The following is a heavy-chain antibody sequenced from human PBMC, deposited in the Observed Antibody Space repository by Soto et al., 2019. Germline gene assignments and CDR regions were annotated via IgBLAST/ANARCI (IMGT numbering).Heavy chain of an antibody. CDR1: GFTFSDYY. J-gene: IGHJ4*02. D-gene: IGHD5-18*01. CDR2: ISGGDTI. Sequence: QVQLVESGGGVVNPGGSLRLSCAASGFTFSDYYMNWIRQAPGKGLEWVSYISGGDTIYYADSVKGRFTISRDNAKNSLYLQMNSLRADDTAVYYCARGYSYYDYWGQGTLVTVSS. CDR3: ARGYSYYDY. V-gene: IGHV3-11*01.